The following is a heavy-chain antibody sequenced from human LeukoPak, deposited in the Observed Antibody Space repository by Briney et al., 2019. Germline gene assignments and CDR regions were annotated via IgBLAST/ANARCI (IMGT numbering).Heavy chain of an antibody. Sequence: SETLSLTCTVSGDSISSTNYYWGWIRQPPGKGLEWIGSIYYSGSTYYNPSLESRVTISVDTSKNQFSLKLSSVTAADTAVYYCATSGWYLLPGVYWGQGTLVTVSS. J-gene: IGHJ4*02. D-gene: IGHD6-19*01. V-gene: IGHV4-39*01. CDR2: IYYSGST. CDR3: ATSGWYLLPGVY. CDR1: GDSISSTNYY.